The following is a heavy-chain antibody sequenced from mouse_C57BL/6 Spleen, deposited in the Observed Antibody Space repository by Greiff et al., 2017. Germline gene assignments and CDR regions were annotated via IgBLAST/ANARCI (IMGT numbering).Heavy chain of an antibody. CDR2: IYPGDGDT. D-gene: IGHD3-2*02. CDR3: ARPAQATAMDY. Sequence: QVQLQQSGAELVKPGASVKISCKASGYAFSSYWMNWVKQRPGKGLEWIGQIYPGDGDTNYNGKFKGKATLTADKSSSTACMQLSSLTSEDSAVYFCARPAQATAMDYWGQGTSVTVSS. J-gene: IGHJ4*01. V-gene: IGHV1-80*01. CDR1: GYAFSSYW.